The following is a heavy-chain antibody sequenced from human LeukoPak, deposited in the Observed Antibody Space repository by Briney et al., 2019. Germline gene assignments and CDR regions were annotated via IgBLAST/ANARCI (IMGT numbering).Heavy chain of an antibody. CDR1: GFICRSYA. V-gene: IGHV3-23*01. J-gene: IGHJ4*02. Sequence: RPGGSLRLSCAASGFICRSYAMSWVRQAPGKGLEWVPSLSAGGGGAYYADSVRGRFTISRDDSKNTLYLQMNSLRVEDTARYYCAKEKSRRFDFDYWGQGTLATVSS. CDR2: LSAGGGGA. CDR3: AKEKSRRFDFDY. D-gene: IGHD3-10*01.